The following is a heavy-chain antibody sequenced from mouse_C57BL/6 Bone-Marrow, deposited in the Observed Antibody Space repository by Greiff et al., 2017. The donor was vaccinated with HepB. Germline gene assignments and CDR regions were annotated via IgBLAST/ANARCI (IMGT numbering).Heavy chain of an antibody. Sequence: QVQLQQPGAELVKPGASVKMSCKASGYTFTSYWITWVKQRPGQGLEWIGDIYPGSGSTNYNEKFKSKATLTVDTSSSTAYMQLSSLTSEDSAVYYCARSRGYDEGFAYWGQGTLVTVSA. CDR1: GYTFTSYW. CDR2: IYPGSGST. D-gene: IGHD2-2*01. J-gene: IGHJ3*01. V-gene: IGHV1-55*01. CDR3: ARSRGYDEGFAY.